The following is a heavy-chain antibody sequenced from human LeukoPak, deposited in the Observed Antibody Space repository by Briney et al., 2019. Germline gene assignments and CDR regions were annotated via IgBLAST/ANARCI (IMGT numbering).Heavy chain of an antibody. CDR2: IKQDGSEK. V-gene: IGHV3-7*03. J-gene: IGHJ1*01. D-gene: IGHD2-2*01. CDR1: GFTFSSYW. CDR3: ARVSRGYCSSTSCPRTAEYFQH. Sequence: GGSLRLSCAASGFTFSSYWMSWVRQAPGKGLEWVANIKQDGSEKYYVDSVKGRFTISRDNAKNSLYLQMSSLRAEDTAVYYCARVSRGYCSSTSCPRTAEYFQHWGQGTLVTVSS.